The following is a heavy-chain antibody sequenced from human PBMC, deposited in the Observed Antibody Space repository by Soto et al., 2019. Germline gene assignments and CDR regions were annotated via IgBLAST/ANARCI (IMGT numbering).Heavy chain of an antibody. CDR3: ARDFGYCSGGSCGSYYYYGMDV. V-gene: IGHV3-33*01. CDR2: IWYGGSNK. D-gene: IGHD2-15*01. J-gene: IGHJ6*02. Sequence: GGSLRLSCAASGFTFSSYGMHWVRQAPGKGLEWVAVIWYGGSNKYYADSVKGRFTISRDNSKNTLYLQMNSLRAEDTAVYYCARDFGYCSGGSCGSYYYYGMDVWGQGTTVTVSS. CDR1: GFTFSSYG.